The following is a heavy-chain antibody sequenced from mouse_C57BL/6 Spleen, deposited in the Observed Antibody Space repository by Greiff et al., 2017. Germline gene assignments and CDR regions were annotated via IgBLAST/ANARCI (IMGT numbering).Heavy chain of an antibody. Sequence: EVMLVESGGGLVKPGGSLKLSCAASGFTFSSYALSWVRQTPEKRLEWVATISDGGSYTYYPDNVKGRFTISRDNAKNNLYLQMSHLKSEDTAMYYCARDNLYPFWGQGTLVTVSA. CDR3: ARDNLYPF. D-gene: IGHD2-1*01. J-gene: IGHJ3*01. CDR1: GFTFSSYA. CDR2: ISDGGSYT. V-gene: IGHV5-4*01.